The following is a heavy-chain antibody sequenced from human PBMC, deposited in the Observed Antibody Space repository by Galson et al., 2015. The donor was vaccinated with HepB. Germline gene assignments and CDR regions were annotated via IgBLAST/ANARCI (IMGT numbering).Heavy chain of an antibody. CDR1: GSTFSSYS. CDR2: ISSRSTTI. Sequence: SLRLSCAASGSTFSSYSMNWVRQAPGKGLEWVSYISSRSTTIYYADSVKGRFTISRDNANNSLYLQMNSLRDEDTAVYFCARQGRYGSGSYYPFDYWGQGSLVTVSS. V-gene: IGHV3-48*02. D-gene: IGHD3-10*01. CDR3: ARQGRYGSGSYYPFDY. J-gene: IGHJ4*02.